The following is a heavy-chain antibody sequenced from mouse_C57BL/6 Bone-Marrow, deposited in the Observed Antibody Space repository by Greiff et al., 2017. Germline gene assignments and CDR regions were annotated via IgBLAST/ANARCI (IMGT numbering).Heavy chain of an antibody. CDR3: ARLYYGSTRYFDV. CDR1: GYTFTSYW. CDR2: IDPSDSYT. Sequence: QVQLQQPGAELVMPGASVKLSCKASGYTFTSYWMHWVKQRPGQGLEWIGEIDPSDSYTNYNQKFKGKSTLTVDKSSSTAYMQLSSLTSEDSAVYYCARLYYGSTRYFDVWGTGTTVTVSS. J-gene: IGHJ1*03. V-gene: IGHV1-69*01. D-gene: IGHD1-1*01.